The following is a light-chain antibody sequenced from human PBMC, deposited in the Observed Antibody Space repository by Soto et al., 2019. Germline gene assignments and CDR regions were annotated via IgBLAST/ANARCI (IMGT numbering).Light chain of an antibody. CDR2: EVS. Sequence: QSALTQPASVSGSPGQSITISCTGTSSDIGRFNYVSWYQQHPGKVPKLMIYEVSNRPSAVPNRFSGSKSGNTASLTISGLQSADEADYHCCSHTISLTQVFGGGTKLTVL. CDR3: CSHTISLTQV. V-gene: IGLV2-14*01. CDR1: SSDIGRFNY. J-gene: IGLJ3*02.